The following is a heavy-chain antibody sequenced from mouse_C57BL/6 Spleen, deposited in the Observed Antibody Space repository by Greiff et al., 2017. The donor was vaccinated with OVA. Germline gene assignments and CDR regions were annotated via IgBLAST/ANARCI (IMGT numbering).Heavy chain of an antibody. D-gene: IGHD3-2*02. CDR3: ARSPDSSGLDY. Sequence: QVHVKQPGAELVKPGASVKMSCKASGYTFTSYWITWVKQRPGQGLEWIGDIYPGSGSTNYNEKFKSKATLTVDTSSSTAYMQLSSLTSEDSAVYYCARSPDSSGLDYWGQGTTLTVSS. J-gene: IGHJ2*01. V-gene: IGHV1-55*01. CDR1: GYTFTSYW. CDR2: IYPGSGST.